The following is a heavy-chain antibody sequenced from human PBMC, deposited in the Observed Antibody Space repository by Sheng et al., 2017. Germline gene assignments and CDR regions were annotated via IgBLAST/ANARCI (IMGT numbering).Heavy chain of an antibody. CDR2: ISSGSSST. J-gene: IGHJ2*01. CDR1: GFTFSDYY. D-gene: IGHD6-13*01. Sequence: PGGSLRLSCAASGFTFSDYYMSWIRQAPGKGLEWVSYISSGSSSTTYADSLKGRFTISRDNAKTSLYLQMNSLRTEDTAFYYCARVYSSSSYWYFDLWGRGTLVTVSS. V-gene: IGHV3-11*06. CDR3: ARVYSSSSYWYFDL.